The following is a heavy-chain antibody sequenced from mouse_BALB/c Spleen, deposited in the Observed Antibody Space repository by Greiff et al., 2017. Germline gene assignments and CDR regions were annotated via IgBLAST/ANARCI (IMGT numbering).Heavy chain of an antibody. CDR2: IDPANGNT. J-gene: IGHJ4*01. CDR3: ARTTVVATPYAMDY. D-gene: IGHD1-1*01. V-gene: IGHV14-3*02. Sequence: EVQRVESGAELVKPGASVKLSCTASGFNIKDTYMHWVKQRPEQGLEWIGRIDPANGNTKYDPKFQGKATITADTSSNTAYLQLSSLTSEDTAVYYCARTTVVATPYAMDYWGQGTSVTVSS. CDR1: GFNIKDTY.